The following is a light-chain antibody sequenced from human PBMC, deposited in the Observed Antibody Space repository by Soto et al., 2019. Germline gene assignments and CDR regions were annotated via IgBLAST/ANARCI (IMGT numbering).Light chain of an antibody. J-gene: IGKJ1*01. Sequence: EIVMTQSPATLSLSPGERATLSCRASQSVNSNLAWYQQKPGQAPRLLIYGASTRATGSPARFSGSGSGTEFTLTISSLQSEDFAVYYCQQYNNWPPPWTFGQGTKVEIK. CDR1: QSVNSN. CDR2: GAS. CDR3: QQYNNWPPPWT. V-gene: IGKV3-15*01.